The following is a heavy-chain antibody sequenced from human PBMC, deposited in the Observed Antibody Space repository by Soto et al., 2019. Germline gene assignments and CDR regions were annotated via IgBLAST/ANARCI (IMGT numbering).Heavy chain of an antibody. CDR3: ATKPNGLYYFDY. V-gene: IGHV4-31*03. J-gene: IGHJ4*02. CDR2: IYSSGVT. Sequence: PSETLSLTCTVSGVSISSAGYYWSWIRQHPGKGLEWIGYIYSSGVTYYDPSLKSRVTMSVDMSKNQFSLRLSSVTAADTAVYYCATKPNGLYYFDYWGQGALVTVSS. CDR1: GVSISSAGYY. D-gene: IGHD2-8*01.